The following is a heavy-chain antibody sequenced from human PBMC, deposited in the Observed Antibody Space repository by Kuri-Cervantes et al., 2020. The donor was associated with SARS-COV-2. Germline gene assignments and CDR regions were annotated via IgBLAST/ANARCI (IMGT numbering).Heavy chain of an antibody. CDR3: VRDGDHWNFDY. V-gene: IGHV3-23*01. CDR1: GFTFSSYA. D-gene: IGHD1-1*01. Sequence: GGSLRLSCAASGFTFSSYAMSWVRQAPGKGLEWVSAISGSGGSTYYADSVKGRFTISRDNSKNTLYLQMNSLRAEDTAVYYCVRDGDHWNFDYRGQGTLVTVSS. J-gene: IGHJ4*02. CDR2: ISGSGGST.